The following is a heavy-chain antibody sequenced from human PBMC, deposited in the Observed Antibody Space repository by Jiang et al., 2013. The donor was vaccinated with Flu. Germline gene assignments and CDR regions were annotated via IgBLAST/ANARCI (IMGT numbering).Heavy chain of an antibody. V-gene: IGHV1-3*01. Sequence: GAEVKKPGASVKVSCKASGYTFTSYAMHWVRQAPGQRLEWMGWINAGNGNTKYSQKFQGRVTITRDTSASTAYMELSSLRSEDTAVYYCAREAGYGGNSDGMDVWGQGTTVTVSS. CDR2: INAGNGNT. CDR1: GYTFTSYA. J-gene: IGHJ6*02. D-gene: IGHD4-23*01. CDR3: AREAGYGGNSDGMDV.